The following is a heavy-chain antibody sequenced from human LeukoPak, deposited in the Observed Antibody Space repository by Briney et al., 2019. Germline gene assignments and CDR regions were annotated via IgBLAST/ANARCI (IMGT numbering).Heavy chain of an antibody. CDR2: IYHSGST. Sequence: PSETLSLTCTVSGGSISSGGHYWSWIRQRPGEGLEWIGHIYHSGSTYYKPSLKSRLTMSVDTSKNQFSLKLSSVTAADTAVYYCARTRTPPGFDPWGQGTLVTVSS. CDR3: ARTRTPPGFDP. V-gene: IGHV4-31*03. D-gene: IGHD2-15*01. J-gene: IGHJ5*02. CDR1: GGSISSGGHY.